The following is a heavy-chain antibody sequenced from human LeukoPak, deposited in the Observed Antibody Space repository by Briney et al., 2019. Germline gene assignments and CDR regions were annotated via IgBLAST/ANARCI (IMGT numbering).Heavy chain of an antibody. J-gene: IGHJ5*02. CDR3: AREIVVVPSAMGFDP. D-gene: IGHD2-2*01. CDR2: INPSGGST. V-gene: IGHV1-46*01. CDR1: GYTFTGYY. Sequence: ASVKVSCKASGYTFTGYYIHWVRQAPGQGLEWMGVINPSGGSTSLAQKFQARLTMTRDTSTSTVYMELSGLNSEDTAVYYCAREIVVVPSAMGFDPWGPGTLVTVSS.